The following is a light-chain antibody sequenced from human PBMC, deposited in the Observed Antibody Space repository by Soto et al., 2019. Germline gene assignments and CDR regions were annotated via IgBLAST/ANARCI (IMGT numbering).Light chain of an antibody. CDR1: QGISSY. V-gene: IGKV1-9*01. CDR2: AAS. Sequence: DIPLTQSPSFLSASVGDRVTITCRASQGISSYLAWYQQKPGKAPKLLIYAASTLQSGVPSRFRGSGSGTEFTVTISSLQPEDFATYYCQQLNSYPITFGQGTRLEIK. J-gene: IGKJ5*01. CDR3: QQLNSYPIT.